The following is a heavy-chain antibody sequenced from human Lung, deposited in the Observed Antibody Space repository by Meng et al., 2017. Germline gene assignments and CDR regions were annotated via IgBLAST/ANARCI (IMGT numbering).Heavy chain of an antibody. CDR2: TYYRSKWYN. D-gene: IGHD6-19*01. Sequence: QVHLQQSGPGLGKPPQPLSPPCAISGDSVSSNSAAWNWIRQSPSRGLEWLGRTYYRSKWYNGYAVSVRSRITINPDTSKNQFSLQLNSVTPEDTAVYYCARSQQWLDSWGQGTLVTVSS. CDR1: GDSVSSNSAA. CDR3: ARSQQWLDS. V-gene: IGHV6-1*01. J-gene: IGHJ4*02.